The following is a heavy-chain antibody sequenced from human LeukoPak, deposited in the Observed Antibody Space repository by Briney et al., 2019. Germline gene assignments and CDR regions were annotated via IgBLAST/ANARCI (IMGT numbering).Heavy chain of an antibody. CDR2: IYTSGST. V-gene: IGHV4-4*07. D-gene: IGHD3-10*01. J-gene: IGHJ4*02. CDR1: GASFSSYY. Sequence: SETLSLTCTVSGASFSSYYWSWIRQPAGKGLEWIGRIYTSGSTNYNPSLKSRVTMSVDTSKNQFSLKLSSVTAADTAVYYCAAARPGSYPSDLDYWGQGTLVTVSS. CDR3: AAARPGSYPSDLDY.